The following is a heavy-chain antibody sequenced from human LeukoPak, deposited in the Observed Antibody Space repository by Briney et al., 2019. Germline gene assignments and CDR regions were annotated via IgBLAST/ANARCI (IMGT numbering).Heavy chain of an antibody. J-gene: IGHJ4*02. V-gene: IGHV4-39*01. CDR1: GGSINSRAYS. CDR2: IDFSGNT. Sequence: PSETLSLTCSVSGGSINSRAYSWGWLRQSPQKGLEWIGSIDFSGNTYYNPSVQSRVAISLDTSRNQLSLNLTSVTAADTAAYFCAGLEGWGLDFDSWGQGTLVVVSS. CDR3: AGLEGWGLDFDS. D-gene: IGHD3-3*01.